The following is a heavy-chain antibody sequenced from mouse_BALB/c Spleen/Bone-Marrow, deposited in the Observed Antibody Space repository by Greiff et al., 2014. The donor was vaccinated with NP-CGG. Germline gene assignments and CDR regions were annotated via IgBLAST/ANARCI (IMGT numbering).Heavy chain of an antibody. J-gene: IGHJ3*01. D-gene: IGHD1-3*01. Sequence: QVQLQQPGAELAKPGASVKMSCKASGYTFTSYWMHWVKQRPGQGLEWIGYINPSSDYTEYNQKFKDKARLTADKSSSTAYMQLSSLTSEDSAVYYCARRKFDNHGFAYWGQGTLVTVSA. CDR3: ARRKFDNHGFAY. CDR2: INPSSDYT. CDR1: GYTFTSYW. V-gene: IGHV1-7*01.